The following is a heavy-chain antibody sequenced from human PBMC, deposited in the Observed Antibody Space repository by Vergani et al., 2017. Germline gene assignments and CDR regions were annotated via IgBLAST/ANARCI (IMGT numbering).Heavy chain of an antibody. V-gene: IGHV3-21*01. Sequence: EVQLVESGGGLVQPGGSLRLSCAASGFTVSSNYMSWVRQAPGKGLEWVSSISSSSSYIYYADSVKGRFTISRDNAKNSLYLQMNSLRAEDTAVYYCARDDVGYCTNGVCYDYWGQGTLVTVSS. J-gene: IGHJ4*02. CDR3: ARDDVGYCTNGVCYDY. D-gene: IGHD2-8*01. CDR2: ISSSSSYI. CDR1: GFTVSSNY.